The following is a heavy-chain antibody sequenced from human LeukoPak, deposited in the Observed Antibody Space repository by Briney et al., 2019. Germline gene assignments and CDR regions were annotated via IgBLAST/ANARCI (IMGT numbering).Heavy chain of an antibody. J-gene: IGHJ5*02. V-gene: IGHV3-21*01. D-gene: IGHD3-10*01. CDR1: GFTFSSYS. Sequence: GGSLRLSCAASGFTFSSYSMNWVRQAPGKGLEWVSSISSSSSYIYYADSVKGRFTISRDNAKNSLHLQMNSLRAEDTAVYYCARESILWTLANWFDPWGQGTLVTVSS. CDR3: ARESILWTLANWFDP. CDR2: ISSSSSYI.